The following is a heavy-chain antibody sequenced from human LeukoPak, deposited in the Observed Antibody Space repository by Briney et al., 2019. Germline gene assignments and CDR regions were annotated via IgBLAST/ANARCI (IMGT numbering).Heavy chain of an antibody. D-gene: IGHD3-22*01. CDR1: GFTFSDYW. CDR3: ARDLYYFDSSGYYASDL. Sequence: GGSLGLSCAASGFTFSDYWMSWVRQAPGKGLEGVANIKQDGSEKHYVDSLRGRFTISRDNAKNSLDLQMNSLRAEDTAVYFCARDLYYFDSSGYYASDLWGQGTLVTVSS. V-gene: IGHV3-7*01. J-gene: IGHJ5*02. CDR2: IKQDGSEK.